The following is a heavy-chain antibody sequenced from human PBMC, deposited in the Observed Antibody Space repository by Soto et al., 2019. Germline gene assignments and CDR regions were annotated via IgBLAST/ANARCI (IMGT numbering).Heavy chain of an antibody. CDR3: ARVAYYGMDV. CDR2: IGSSSSYI. Sequence: EVQLVESGGGLVKPGGSLRLSCAASGFTFSSYSMNWVRQAPGKGLEWVSSIGSSSSYIYYADSVKGRFTISRDNAKNSLYLQMNSLRAEDTAVYYCARVAYYGMDVWGQGTTVTVSS. V-gene: IGHV3-21*01. CDR1: GFTFSSYS. J-gene: IGHJ6*02.